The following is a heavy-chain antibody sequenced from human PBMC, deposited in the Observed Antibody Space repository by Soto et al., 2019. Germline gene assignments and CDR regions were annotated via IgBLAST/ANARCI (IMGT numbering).Heavy chain of an antibody. CDR2: IYYSGST. CDR1: GGSISSYY. CDR3: ARHGLRYFDWLPFFDY. Sequence: SETLSLTCTVSGGSISSYYWSWIRQPPGKGLEWIGYIYYSGSTNYNPSLKSRVTISVDTSKNQFSLKLSSVTAADTAVYYCARHGLRYFDWLPFFDYWGQGTLVTVSS. J-gene: IGHJ4*02. D-gene: IGHD3-9*01. V-gene: IGHV4-59*08.